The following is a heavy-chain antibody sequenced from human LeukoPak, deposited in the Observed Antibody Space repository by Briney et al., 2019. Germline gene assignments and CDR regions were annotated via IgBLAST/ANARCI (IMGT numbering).Heavy chain of an antibody. CDR1: GFTFSSYA. CDR2: ISYDGSNK. J-gene: IGHJ4*02. V-gene: IGHV3-30-3*01. Sequence: GGSLRLSCAASGFTFSSYAMHWVRQAPGKGLEWVAVISYDGSNKYYADSVKGRFTISRDNAKNTLYLQMDSLRAEDTAVYYCARGRYSGNYYIDYWGQGTLVTVSS. CDR3: ARGRYSGNYYIDY. D-gene: IGHD1-26*01.